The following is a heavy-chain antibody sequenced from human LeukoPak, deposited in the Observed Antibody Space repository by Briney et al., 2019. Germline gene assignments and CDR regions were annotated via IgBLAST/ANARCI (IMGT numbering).Heavy chain of an antibody. CDR2: ISDSGGST. D-gene: IGHD3-16*01. V-gene: IGHV3-23*01. J-gene: IGHJ4*02. CDR3: AKGCGILINYPLDY. CDR1: GFTFSSYA. Sequence: PGGSLRLSCAASGFTFSSYAMSWVRQAPGKGLEWVSAISDSGGSTYYAVSVKGRFAISRDNSKNTLYLQMNSLRAEDTAVYYCAKGCGILINYPLDYWGQGTLVTVSS.